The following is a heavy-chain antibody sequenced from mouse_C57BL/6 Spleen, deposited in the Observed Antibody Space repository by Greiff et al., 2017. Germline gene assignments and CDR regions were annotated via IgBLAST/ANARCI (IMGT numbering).Heavy chain of an antibody. J-gene: IGHJ2*01. CDR3: AREGGNYFDY. V-gene: IGHV5-4*01. CDR2: ISDGGSYT. CDR1: GFTFSSYA. Sequence: EVKLMESGGGLVKPGGSLKLSCAASGFTFSSYAMSWVRQTPEKRLEWVATISDGGSYTYYPDNVKGRFTISRDNAKNNLYLQMSHLKSEDTAMYYCAREGGNYFDYWGQGTTLTVSS.